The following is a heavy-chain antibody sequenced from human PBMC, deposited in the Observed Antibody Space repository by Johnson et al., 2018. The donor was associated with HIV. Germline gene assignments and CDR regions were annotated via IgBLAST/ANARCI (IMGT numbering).Heavy chain of an antibody. J-gene: IGHJ3*02. V-gene: IGHV3-15*05. Sequence: VQLVESGGGVVQPGRSLSLSCAASGFTFSSYAMYWVRQAPGKGLEWVGRIKSKTDGGTTDYAAPVKGKFSISRDDSKNTLYLQMNSLKTEDTAVYYFSTGFSSWAFDIWGQGTMVTVSS. CDR1: GFTFSSYA. CDR2: IKSKTDGGTT. D-gene: IGHD6-13*01. CDR3: STGFSSWAFDI.